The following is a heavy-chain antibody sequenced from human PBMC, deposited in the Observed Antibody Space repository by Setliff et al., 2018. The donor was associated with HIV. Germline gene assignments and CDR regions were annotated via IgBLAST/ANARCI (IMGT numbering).Heavy chain of an antibody. J-gene: IGHJ4*02. V-gene: IGHV4-39*01. CDR1: NVAISSNSYY. D-gene: IGHD3-10*01. CDR3: ARQPLYFGEPYYFDY. CDR2: ISQSETT. Sequence: SLTCAVYNVAISSNSYYWGWIRQPPGKGLEWIGSISQSETTYYSPSLKNRVTISVDTSRNRFSLKLGSVSASDTANYYCARQPLYFGEPYYFDYWGLGTLVTVSS.